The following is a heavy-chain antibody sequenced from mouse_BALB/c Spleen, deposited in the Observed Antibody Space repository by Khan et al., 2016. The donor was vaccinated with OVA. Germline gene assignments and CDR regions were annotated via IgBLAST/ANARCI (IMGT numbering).Heavy chain of an antibody. CDR1: GYSITSGYA. Sequence: VQLQQSGPGLVKPSQSLSLTCTVTGYSITSGYAWNWIRQFPGNKLEWMGYISYSGITSYNPSLRSRISITRDTSKNQFFLQLNSVTTEDTATYYCARKNYYGYAMDYGGQGTSGTVSS. D-gene: IGHD1-1*01. CDR2: ISYSGIT. J-gene: IGHJ4*01. V-gene: IGHV3-2*02. CDR3: ARKNYYGYAMDY.